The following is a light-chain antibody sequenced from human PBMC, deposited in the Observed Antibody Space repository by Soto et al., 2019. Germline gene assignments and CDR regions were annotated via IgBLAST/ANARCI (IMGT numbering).Light chain of an antibody. J-gene: IGKJ4*01. CDR2: AAS. V-gene: IGKV1-16*01. Sequence: DVQMTQSPSSLSASVGDRVTITCRASQAINSYLAWYQQKPGNAPKSLIYAASSLQTGVPSRFSGSESGTDFTLTSNNLQPEDSATYYCQQYNIYPLTFGGGTKVEIK. CDR1: QAINSY. CDR3: QQYNIYPLT.